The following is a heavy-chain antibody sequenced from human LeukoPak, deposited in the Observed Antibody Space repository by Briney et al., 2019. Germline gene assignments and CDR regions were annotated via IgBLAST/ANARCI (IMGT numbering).Heavy chain of an antibody. J-gene: IGHJ5*02. CDR2: FDPEDGET. CDR3: ATERKSIAAPHPTGFDP. Sequence: ASVKVSCKVSGYTLTELCMHWVRQAPGKGLEWMGGFDPEDGETIYAQKFQGRVTMTEDTSTDTAYMELSSLRSEDTAVYYCATERKSIAAPHPTGFDPWGQGTLVTVSS. D-gene: IGHD6-6*01. V-gene: IGHV1-24*01. CDR1: GYTLTELC.